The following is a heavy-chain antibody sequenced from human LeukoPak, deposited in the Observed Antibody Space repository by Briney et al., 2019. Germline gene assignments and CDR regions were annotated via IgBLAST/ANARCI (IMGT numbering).Heavy chain of an antibody. V-gene: IGHV3-30*04. CDR1: GFTFSSYE. J-gene: IGHJ5*02. CDR2: ISYDGSNK. CDR3: AREYYDILTGYYANWFDP. D-gene: IGHD3-9*01. Sequence: GGSLRLSCAASGFTFSSYEMNWVRQAPGKGLEWVAVISYDGSNKYYADSAKGRFTISRDNSKNTLYLQMNSLRAEDTAVYYCAREYYDILTGYYANWFDPWGQGTLVTVSS.